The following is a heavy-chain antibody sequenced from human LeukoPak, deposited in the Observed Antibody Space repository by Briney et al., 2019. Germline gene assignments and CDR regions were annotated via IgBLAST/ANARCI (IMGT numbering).Heavy chain of an antibody. CDR3: TKRVKYGGTWDHFAD. Sequence: GGSLRLSCAASGFTFSSYWMSWVRQAPRKGLEWVANIKQDGSEKYYVDSVKGRFTISRDNAKNSLYLQMNSLRVEDTALYYCTKRVKYGGTWDHFADWGQGTLVTVSS. D-gene: IGHD1-26*01. CDR2: IKQDGSEK. CDR1: GFTFSSYW. V-gene: IGHV3-7*03. J-gene: IGHJ4*02.